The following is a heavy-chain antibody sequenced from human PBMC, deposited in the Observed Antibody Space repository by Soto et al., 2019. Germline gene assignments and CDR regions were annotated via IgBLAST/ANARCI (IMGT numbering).Heavy chain of an antibody. V-gene: IGHV1-8*01. CDR3: ARDSSTTNPV. CDR1: GYTFTDYD. CDR2: MNPNSGNT. D-gene: IGHD2-2*01. Sequence: QVQLVQSGAEVRRPGTSVMVSCKTSGYTFTDYDINWVRQATGQGLEWMGWMNPNSGNTGYAQKFQGRVSMTRNTATSTAYMELSSLRSDDTAIYYCARDSSTTNPVWGQGTIVTVSS. J-gene: IGHJ3*01.